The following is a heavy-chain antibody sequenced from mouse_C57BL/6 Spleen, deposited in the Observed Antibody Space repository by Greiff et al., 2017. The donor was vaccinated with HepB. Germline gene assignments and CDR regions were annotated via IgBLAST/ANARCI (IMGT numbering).Heavy chain of an antibody. V-gene: IGHV1-80*01. CDR3: ARQGDYGNFPN. CDR2: IYPGDGDT. D-gene: IGHD2-1*01. Sequence: VQRVESGAELVKPGASVKISCKASGYAFSSYWMNWVKQRPGKGLEWIGQIYPGDGDTNYNGKFKGKATLTADKSSSTAYMQLSSLTSEDSAVYFCARQGDYGNFPNWGQGTTLTVSS. CDR1: GYAFSSYW. J-gene: IGHJ2*01.